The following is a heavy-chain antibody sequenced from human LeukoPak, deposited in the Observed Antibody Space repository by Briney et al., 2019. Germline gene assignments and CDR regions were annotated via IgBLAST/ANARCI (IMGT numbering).Heavy chain of an antibody. CDR2: INPNSGGT. CDR3: AREFHAYSSGFDY. Sequence: ASVKVSCKASGYTFTGYYMHWVRQAPGQGLEWMGWINPNSGGTNYAQKFQGRVTMTRDTSISTAYMELSRLRSDDTAVYYCAREFHAYSSGFDYWGQGTLVTVSS. D-gene: IGHD6-19*01. CDR1: GYTFTGYY. J-gene: IGHJ4*02. V-gene: IGHV1-2*02.